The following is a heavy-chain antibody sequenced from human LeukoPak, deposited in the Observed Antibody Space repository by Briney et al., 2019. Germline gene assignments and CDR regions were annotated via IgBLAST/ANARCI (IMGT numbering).Heavy chain of an antibody. CDR1: GGSISSSSCY. J-gene: IGHJ3*02. V-gene: IGHV4-39*01. Sequence: PSETLSLTCTVSGGSISSSSCYWGWIRQPPGKGLEWIGSIYYSGSTYYNPSLKSRVTISVDTSKNQFSLKLSSVTAADTAVYYCARPVSGWYLNAFDIWGQGTMVTVSS. D-gene: IGHD6-19*01. CDR3: ARPVSGWYLNAFDI. CDR2: IYYSGST.